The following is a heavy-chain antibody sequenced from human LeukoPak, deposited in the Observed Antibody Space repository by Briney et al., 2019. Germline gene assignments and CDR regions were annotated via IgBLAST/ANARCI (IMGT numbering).Heavy chain of an antibody. CDR3: ATIVVVVAATPGDYVDV. Sequence: SETLSLTCTVSGGSISSTSHYWGWIRQPPGKGLEWIGSFYYSGNTYYYNPSLKSRVTTSVDTSKNQFSLKVNSVTAADTAVYYCATIVVVVAATPGDYVDVWGKGTTVTVSS. CDR1: GGSISSTSHY. D-gene: IGHD2-15*01. J-gene: IGHJ6*03. CDR2: FYYSGNTY. V-gene: IGHV4-39*07.